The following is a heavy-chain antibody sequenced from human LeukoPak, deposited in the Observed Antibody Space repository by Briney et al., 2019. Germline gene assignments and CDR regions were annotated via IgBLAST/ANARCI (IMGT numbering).Heavy chain of an antibody. J-gene: IGHJ4*02. D-gene: IGHD2/OR15-2a*01. V-gene: IGHV3-30*18. Sequence: GRSLRLSCAASGFTFSSYGMHWVRQAPGKGLEWVAVISYDGSNKYYADSVKGRFTISRDNAKNSLYLQMNSLRAEDTALYYCAKDSSNAFGFDYWGQGTLVTVSS. CDR2: ISYDGSNK. CDR3: AKDSSNAFGFDY. CDR1: GFTFSSYG.